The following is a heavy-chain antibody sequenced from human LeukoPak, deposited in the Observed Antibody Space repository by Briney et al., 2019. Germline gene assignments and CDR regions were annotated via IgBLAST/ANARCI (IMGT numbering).Heavy chain of an antibody. V-gene: IGHV3-21*01. CDR2: ISSSSYI. CDR1: GFTFSSYS. D-gene: IGHD2-15*01. Sequence: PGGSLRLSCAASGFTFSSYSMNWVRQAPGKGLEWVSSISSSSYIYYADSVKGRFTISRKNTLYLQMNSLRAEDTAVYYCARDDCSSSSCLTYWGQGTLVTVSS. CDR3: ARDDCSSSSCLTY. J-gene: IGHJ4*02.